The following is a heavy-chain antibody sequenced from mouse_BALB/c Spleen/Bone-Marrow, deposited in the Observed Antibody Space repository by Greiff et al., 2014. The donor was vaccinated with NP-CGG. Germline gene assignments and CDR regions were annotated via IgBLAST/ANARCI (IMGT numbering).Heavy chain of an antibody. Sequence: QVQLQQSGAELVRPGASVKLSRKASGYTFTSYWINWVKQRPGQGLEWIGNIYPSDSYTNYNQKFKDKATLTVDKSSSTAYMQLSSPTSEDSAVYYCTREGYYGSSYVDYWGQGTTLTVSS. CDR2: IYPSDSYT. CDR1: GYTFTSYW. V-gene: IGHV1-69*02. CDR3: TREGYYGSSYVDY. J-gene: IGHJ2*01. D-gene: IGHD1-1*01.